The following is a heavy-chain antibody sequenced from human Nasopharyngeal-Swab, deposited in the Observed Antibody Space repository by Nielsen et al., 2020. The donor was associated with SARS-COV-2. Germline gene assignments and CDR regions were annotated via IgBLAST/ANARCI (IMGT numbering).Heavy chain of an antibody. Sequence: GESLKISCAASGFTVSSPYMNWVRQAPGKGLEWVSLIYSGGNTDYADSVKGRFIISRDKSKNTLYLQMNRLRAEDTAVYYCARGESGFDPLDCWGQGTLVTVSS. CDR2: IYSGGNT. CDR3: ARGESGFDPLDC. CDR1: GFTVSSPY. J-gene: IGHJ4*02. D-gene: IGHD3-3*01. V-gene: IGHV3-53*01.